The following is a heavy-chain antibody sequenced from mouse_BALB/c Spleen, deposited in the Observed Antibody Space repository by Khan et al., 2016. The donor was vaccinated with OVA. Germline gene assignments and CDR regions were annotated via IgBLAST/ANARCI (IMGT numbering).Heavy chain of an antibody. CDR3: AREDDDGSSGDAMDY. CDR1: GYTFTSYW. J-gene: IGHJ4*01. V-gene: IGHV1S41*01. D-gene: IGHD1-1*01. CDR2: IAPGSGST. Sequence: DLVKPGASVKLSCKASGYTFTSYWINWLKQRPGQGLEWIGRIAPGSGSTDYNEMFKGKATLTVDTSSCTVYMQLSSLSSEDSAVYFCAREDDDGSSGDAMDYWGQGTPVTVSA.